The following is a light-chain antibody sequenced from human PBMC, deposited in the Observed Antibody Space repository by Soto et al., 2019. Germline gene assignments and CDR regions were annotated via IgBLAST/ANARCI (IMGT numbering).Light chain of an antibody. CDR3: QQYNNWPRT. CDR2: EAS. CDR1: ESVSTF. J-gene: IGKJ1*01. Sequence: EIVLTQSPATLSLSPGERATLSCRASESVSTFLAWYQQKPGQAPRLLIYEASSRATGIPARFSGGGSGTEFTLTISSLQSEDFAVYYCQQYNNWPRTFGPGTKVDIK. V-gene: IGKV3-15*01.